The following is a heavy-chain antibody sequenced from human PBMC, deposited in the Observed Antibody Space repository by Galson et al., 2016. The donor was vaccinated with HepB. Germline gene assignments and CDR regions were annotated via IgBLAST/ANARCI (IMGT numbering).Heavy chain of an antibody. CDR3: AKGVVVIGWSPSDAFDF. CDR2: ISGGGDTT. CDR1: GFTFRTYA. D-gene: IGHD2-15*01. Sequence: LRLSCAASGFTFRTYAMSWVRQAPGKRLEWVSTISGGGDTTHYADSVKGRFTISRDNSNDTLFLHMNNLRADDTALYYCAKGVVVIGWSPSDAFDFWGHGTMVTVSS. V-gene: IGHV3-23*01. J-gene: IGHJ3*01.